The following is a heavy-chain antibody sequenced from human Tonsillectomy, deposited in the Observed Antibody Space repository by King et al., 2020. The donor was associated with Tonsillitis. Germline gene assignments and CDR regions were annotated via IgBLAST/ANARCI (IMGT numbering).Heavy chain of an antibody. CDR3: ARDLMSGDWNDPLGYFDY. D-gene: IGHD1-1*01. Sequence: VQLVESGGGVVQPGRSLRLSCAASGFTFCNYAMHWVRQAPGKGLEWVAIISYDGSEKYYADSVKGRFTISRDNSKNKMYVQMNYLRAEDTAVYYCARDLMSGDWNDPLGYFDYWGQGTLVTVSS. CDR1: GFTFCNYA. CDR2: ISYDGSEK. V-gene: IGHV3-30*04. J-gene: IGHJ4*02.